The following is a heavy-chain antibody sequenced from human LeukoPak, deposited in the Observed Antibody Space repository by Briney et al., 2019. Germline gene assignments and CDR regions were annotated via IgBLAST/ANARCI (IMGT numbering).Heavy chain of an antibody. D-gene: IGHD4-23*01. CDR2: IISYNGNT. Sequence: ASVKVSCKASGYTFTSYTISWVRQAPGQGLQWMGWIISYNGNTNYAQKLQGRVTMTTDTSTSTAYMDLRSLRSDDTAVYYCARDRMTVVTGTPYYMDVWGKGTTVTVSS. CDR1: GYTFTSYT. J-gene: IGHJ6*03. CDR3: ARDRMTVVTGTPYYMDV. V-gene: IGHV1-18*01.